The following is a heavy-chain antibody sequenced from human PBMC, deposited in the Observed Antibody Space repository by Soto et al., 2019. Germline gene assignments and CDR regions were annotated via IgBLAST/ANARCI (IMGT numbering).Heavy chain of an antibody. D-gene: IGHD2-21*01. V-gene: IGHV3-66*01. CDR1: GFTVSSNY. CDR2: IYTEGGT. J-gene: IGHJ4*02. Sequence: EVQLVESGGGLVQPGGFVRLSCAASGFTVSSNYMIWVRQAPGKGLEWISVIYTEGGTKYADSVKGRFTISRDTSRNTMYRDIDSLRVEDTAVYYCARAEVEIPTPWGQRTLVTVSP. CDR3: ARAEVEIPTP.